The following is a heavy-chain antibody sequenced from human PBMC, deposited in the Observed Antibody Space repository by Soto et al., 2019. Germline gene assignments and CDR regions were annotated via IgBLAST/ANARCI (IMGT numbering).Heavy chain of an antibody. Sequence: QVQLVQSGVEVREPGASVKVSCKAVRYIFTNYGVSWVRQAPGQGLEWMGWITTYNGNTEYAQKVQGRDTMTTDASTSTAYMERGSLRSDDTAIYYCARALTGYGMDVWGQGTTVTVSS. CDR3: ARALTGYGMDV. CDR2: ITTYNGNT. CDR1: RYIFTNYG. J-gene: IGHJ6*02. V-gene: IGHV1-18*01.